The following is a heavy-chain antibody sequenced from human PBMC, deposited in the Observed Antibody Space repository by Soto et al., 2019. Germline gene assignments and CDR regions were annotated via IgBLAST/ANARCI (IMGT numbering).Heavy chain of an antibody. CDR1: GGSFSCYY. CDR2: INHSGST. J-gene: IGHJ3*02. V-gene: IGHV4-34*01. Sequence: SETLSLTCAVYGGSFSCYYWSWIRQPPGKGLEWIGEINHSGSTNYNPSLKSRVTISVDTSKNQFSLKLSSVTAADTAVYYCARGRSSHYYGSRRDAFDIWGQGTMVTV. CDR3: ARGRSSHYYGSRRDAFDI. D-gene: IGHD3-10*01.